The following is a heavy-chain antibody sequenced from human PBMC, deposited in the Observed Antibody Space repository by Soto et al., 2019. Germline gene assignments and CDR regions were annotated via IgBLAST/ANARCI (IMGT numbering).Heavy chain of an antibody. J-gene: IGHJ6*01. CDR2: IRGSGSTK. D-gene: IGHD3-10*01. CDR3: AREGIYYGSGSLPLYYYYGMDV. CDR1: GFTFSSYA. Sequence: EVQLLESGGGLVQPGGSLRLSCAASGFTFSSYAMSWVRQAPGKGLEWVSAIRGSGSTKYYADSVKGRFTISRDNAKTSLYLQMNSLRGEETAVYYCAREGIYYGSGSLPLYYYYGMDVCGQGSTVTVYS. V-gene: IGHV3-23*01.